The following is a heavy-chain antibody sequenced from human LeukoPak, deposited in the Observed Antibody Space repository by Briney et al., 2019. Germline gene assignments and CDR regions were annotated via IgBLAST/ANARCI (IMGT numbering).Heavy chain of an antibody. CDR2: IFPGDSDT. D-gene: IGHD3-16*01. CDR1: GYRFATFY. V-gene: IGHV5-51*01. Sequence: GESLKISCEGSGYRFATFYIGWVRHSPGKGLEWMGIIFPGDSDTKYNPSFQGRVVISADTSINVAFMQWKSLQASDTAIYYCVRHSTAYDYLSSANKVLGMDFWGQGTTVIVSS. CDR3: VRHSTAYDYLSSANKVLGMDF. J-gene: IGHJ6*02.